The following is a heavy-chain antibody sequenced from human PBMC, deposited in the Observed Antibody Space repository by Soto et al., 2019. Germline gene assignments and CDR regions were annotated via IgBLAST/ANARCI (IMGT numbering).Heavy chain of an antibody. J-gene: IGHJ6*03. D-gene: IGHD2-15*01. CDR3: AREGYSYYMDV. V-gene: IGHV3-74*01. Sequence: GGSLRLSCAASGFTFSSYWMHWVRQAPGKGLVWVSRINSDGSSTSYADSVKGRFTISRDNAKNTLYLQMNSLRAEDTAVYYCAREGYSYYMDVWGKGTTVTVSS. CDR1: GFTFSSYW. CDR2: INSDGSST.